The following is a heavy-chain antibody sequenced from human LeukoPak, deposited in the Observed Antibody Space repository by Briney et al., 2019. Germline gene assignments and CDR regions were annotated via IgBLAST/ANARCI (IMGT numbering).Heavy chain of an antibody. CDR3: ARVANRFGMIVVVIKVPDAFDI. CDR1: GYTFTGYY. D-gene: IGHD3-22*01. Sequence: ASVKVSCKASGYTFTGYYMHWVRQAPGQGLEWMGWISAYNGNTNYAQKLQGRVTMTTDTSTSTAYMELRSLRSDDTAVYYCARVANRFGMIVVVIKVPDAFDIWGQGTMVTVSS. CDR2: ISAYNGNT. J-gene: IGHJ3*02. V-gene: IGHV1-18*04.